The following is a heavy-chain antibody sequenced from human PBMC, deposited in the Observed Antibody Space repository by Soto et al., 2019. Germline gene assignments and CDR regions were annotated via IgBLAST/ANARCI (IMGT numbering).Heavy chain of an antibody. J-gene: IGHJ4*02. CDR3: AKDQMGYYFDSSGFC. CDR1: GFTFSSYW. Sequence: PGGSLRLSCAASGFTFSSYWMHWVRQAPGKGLVWVSRINSDGSSTSYADSVKGRFTISRDNSKNTLYLQMNSLRAEDTAVYYCAKDQMGYYFDSSGFCWGQGTLVTVSS. D-gene: IGHD3-22*01. V-gene: IGHV3-74*01. CDR2: INSDGSST.